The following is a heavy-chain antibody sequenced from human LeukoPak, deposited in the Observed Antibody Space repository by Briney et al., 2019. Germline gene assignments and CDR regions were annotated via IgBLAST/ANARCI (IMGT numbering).Heavy chain of an antibody. CDR2: IYHSGST. D-gene: IGHD4-23*01. CDR3: ASSVVTPPTYYYYYYMDV. J-gene: IGHJ6*03. V-gene: IGHV4-38-2*02. Sequence: SETLSLTCTVSGYSISSGYYWGWIRQPPGKGLEWIGSIYHSGSTYYNPSLKSRVTISVDTSKNQFSLKLSSVTAADTAVYYCASSVVTPPTYYYYYYMDVWGKGTTVTVSS. CDR1: GYSISSGYY.